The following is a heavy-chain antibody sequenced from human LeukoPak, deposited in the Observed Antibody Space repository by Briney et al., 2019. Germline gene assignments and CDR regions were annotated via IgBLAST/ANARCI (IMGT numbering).Heavy chain of an antibody. D-gene: IGHD1-14*01. J-gene: IGHJ5*02. Sequence: KPSETLSLTCTVSGGSISSSSYYWGWIRQPPGKGLEWIGSIYYSGSTYYNPSLKSRVTISVDTSKNQFSLKLSSVTAADTAVYYCARPKGLRPEQTVFDPWGQGTLVTVSS. CDR3: ARPKGLRPEQTVFDP. V-gene: IGHV4-39*01. CDR1: GGSISSSSYY. CDR2: IYYSGST.